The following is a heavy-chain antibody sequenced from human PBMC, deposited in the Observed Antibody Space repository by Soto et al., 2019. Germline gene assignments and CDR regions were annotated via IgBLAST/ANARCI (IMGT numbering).Heavy chain of an antibody. CDR2: IYWDDDK. Sequence: QITLKESGPTLVKPTQTLTLTCTFSGFSLSTSGVGVGWIRQPPGKALEWLALIYWDDDKRYSPSLKSRLTITKDTSKNQVVLTMTNMYPLDTATYYCAHDSVGRYGMDVWGQGTTVTVSS. CDR1: GFSLSTSGVG. V-gene: IGHV2-5*02. D-gene: IGHD1-26*01. J-gene: IGHJ6*02. CDR3: AHDSVGRYGMDV.